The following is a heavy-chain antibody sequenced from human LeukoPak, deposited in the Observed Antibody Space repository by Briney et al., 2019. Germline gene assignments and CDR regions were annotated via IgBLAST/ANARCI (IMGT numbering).Heavy chain of an antibody. J-gene: IGHJ5*01. V-gene: IGHV3-23*01. CDR3: AKGGHPAVVTTRFDS. CDR2: ISGSGNYM. Sequence: AGGSLRLSCAASGFTFDTYGMSWVRHAPGKGLEWVSSISGSGNYMYYKDSVKGRFTISRDNSKNTLLLQMNSLRAEDSAVYYCAKGGHPAVVTTRFDSWGQGTLVTFSS. CDR1: GFTFDTYG. D-gene: IGHD2-21*02.